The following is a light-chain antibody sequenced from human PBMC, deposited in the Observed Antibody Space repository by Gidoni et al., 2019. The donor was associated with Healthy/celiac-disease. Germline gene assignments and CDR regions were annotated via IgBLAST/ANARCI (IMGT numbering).Light chain of an antibody. V-gene: IGKV3-15*01. Sequence: EIVLPQSPATLSVSSGERATLSCRASQSVSSNLAWYQQKPGQAPRLLIYGASTRPTGIPARFSGSGSGTEFTLTISSLQSEDFAVYYCQQYNNWPPYTFXQXTKLEIK. CDR2: GAS. CDR3: QQYNNWPPYT. CDR1: QSVSSN. J-gene: IGKJ2*01.